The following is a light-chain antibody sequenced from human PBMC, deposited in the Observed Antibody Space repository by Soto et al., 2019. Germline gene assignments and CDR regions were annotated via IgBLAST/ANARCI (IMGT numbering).Light chain of an antibody. V-gene: IGKV3-20*01. CDR1: QSVSSSY. CDR2: GAS. CDR3: QQYGSSPQT. J-gene: IGKJ1*01. Sequence: EIVLTQSPGTLSLSPGERATLSCRASQSVSSSYLAWYQQKPGQAPRLLIYGASSRATGIPDRFSGSGSGTDFTLTISRLEPEDFAVYYCQQYGSSPQTVGQGTKGESK.